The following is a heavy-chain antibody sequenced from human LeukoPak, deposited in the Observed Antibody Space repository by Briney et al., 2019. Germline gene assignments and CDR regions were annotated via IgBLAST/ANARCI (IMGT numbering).Heavy chain of an antibody. V-gene: IGHV4-39*07. Sequence: PSETLSLTCTVSGGSISSSSYYWGWIRQPPGKGLEWIGSIYYSGSTYYNPSLKSRVTISVDTTKNQFSLKLSSVTAADTAVYYCARDAQIQLWVRGDYWGQGTLVTVSS. D-gene: IGHD5-18*01. CDR3: ARDAQIQLWVRGDY. CDR1: GGSISSSSYY. CDR2: IYYSGST. J-gene: IGHJ4*02.